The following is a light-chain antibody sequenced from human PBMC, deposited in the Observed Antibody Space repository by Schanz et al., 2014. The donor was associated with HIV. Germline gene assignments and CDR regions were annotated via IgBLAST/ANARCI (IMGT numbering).Light chain of an antibody. V-gene: IGKV3-20*01. CDR3: QQYDSPPWT. CDR1: QTVSSNS. J-gene: IGKJ1*01. CDR2: GAS. Sequence: EIVLTQSPGTLSLSPGERATLSCRASQTVSSNSLAWYQQKPGQAPRLLIFGASNRATGIPDRFSGSESGTDFTLDISRVEPEDYAVYYCQQYDSPPWTFGQGTKVQVK.